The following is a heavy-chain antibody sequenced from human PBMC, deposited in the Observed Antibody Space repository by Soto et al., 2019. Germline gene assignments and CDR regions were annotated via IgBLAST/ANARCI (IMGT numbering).Heavy chain of an antibody. CDR2: IYSDGST. CDR1: GFIVSNNY. V-gene: IGHV3-53*01. Sequence: HPXGSLRLSCAASGFIVSNNYMNRVRQAPGKGLEWVSIIYSDGSTYYADSVKGRFTISRDIPKNTLYLQMNSLRDEDTAIYYCARADYYNSGSLDFHYGMDVWGQGTTVTVSS. D-gene: IGHD3-10*01. J-gene: IGHJ6*02. CDR3: ARADYYNSGSLDFHYGMDV.